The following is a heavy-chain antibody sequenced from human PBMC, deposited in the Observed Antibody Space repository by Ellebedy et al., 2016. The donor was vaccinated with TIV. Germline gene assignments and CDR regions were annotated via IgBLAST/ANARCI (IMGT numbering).Heavy chain of an antibody. D-gene: IGHD6-19*01. CDR1: GYTFTSYG. CDR3: ARAEQWLALYYFDY. CDR2: ISTYNGNT. J-gene: IGHJ4*02. Sequence: AASAKVSCKASGYTFTSYGINWVRQAPGQGLEWMGWISTYNGNTNYAQNLQGRVTMTTDTSTSTAYMELRSLRSDDTAMYYCARAEQWLALYYFDYWGQGTLVTVSS. V-gene: IGHV1-18*01.